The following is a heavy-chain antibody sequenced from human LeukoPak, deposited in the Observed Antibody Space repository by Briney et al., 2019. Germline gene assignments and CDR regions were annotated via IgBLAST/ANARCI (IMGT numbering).Heavy chain of an antibody. CDR1: GYTFTGYY. J-gene: IGHJ1*01. CDR3: ACLISPGSDFQY. CDR2: INPNSGGT. D-gene: IGHD3-10*01. Sequence: ASVKVSCKASGYTFTGYYMHWVRQAPGQGLEWMGRINPNSGGTNYAQKFQGRVTMTRDTSISTAYMELSRLRSDDTAVYYCACLISPGSDFQYWGQGTLVTVSS. V-gene: IGHV1-2*06.